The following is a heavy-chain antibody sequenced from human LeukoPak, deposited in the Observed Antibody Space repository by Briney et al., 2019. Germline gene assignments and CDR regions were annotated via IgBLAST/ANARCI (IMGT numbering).Heavy chain of an antibody. CDR3: ARVCSPTKGSSWVFYFDY. V-gene: IGHV1-2*02. CDR2: INPNSGGT. J-gene: IGHJ4*01. Sequence: ASVTVSCKASGYTFTGYYMHWVRQAPGQGLEWMGWINPNSGGTNYAQKFQGRVTMTRDTSISTAYMELSRLRSDDTAVYYCARVCSPTKGSSWVFYFDYWGQGTLVTASS. CDR1: GYTFTGYY. D-gene: IGHD6-13*01.